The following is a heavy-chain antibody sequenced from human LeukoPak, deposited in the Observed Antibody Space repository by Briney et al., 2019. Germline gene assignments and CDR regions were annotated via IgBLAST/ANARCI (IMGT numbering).Heavy chain of an antibody. CDR2: INSDGSST. CDR1: GFSFRNYW. CDR3: ARDGVEFYNWFDP. J-gene: IGHJ5*02. Sequence: PGGSLRLSCAASGFSFRNYWMHWVRQAPGKGLVWVSRINSDGSSTTYADSVKGRFTISRDNAKNTLYLQMNSLRAEDTAVYYCARDGVEFYNWFDPWGQGTLVTVSS. V-gene: IGHV3-74*01. D-gene: IGHD2-21*01.